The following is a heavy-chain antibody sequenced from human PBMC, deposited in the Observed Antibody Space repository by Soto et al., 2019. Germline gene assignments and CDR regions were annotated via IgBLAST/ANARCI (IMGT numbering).Heavy chain of an antibody. CDR2: IYHGGST. V-gene: IGHV4-38-2*02. J-gene: IGHJ5*02. CDR1: GYSISSGCY. Sequence: SETLSLTCPVSGYSISSGCYWGCLRQPPGKGLECIGSIYHGGSTYYNPSLNSRVTLSIDMTNNHVSLILNSVTAADTAVYYCARVGPWVPYYYDSSPYTFESWFDPWGQGTLVIVSS. D-gene: IGHD3-22*01. CDR3: ARVGPWVPYYYDSSPYTFESWFDP.